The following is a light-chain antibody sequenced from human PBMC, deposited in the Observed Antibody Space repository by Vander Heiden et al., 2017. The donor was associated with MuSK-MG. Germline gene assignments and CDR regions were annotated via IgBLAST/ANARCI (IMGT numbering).Light chain of an antibody. V-gene: IGKV1-13*02. CDR2: DAS. Sequence: AIQLTQSPSSLSASVGDRVTITCRASQGITSALAWYQQKPGQPPRLLIYDASSLETGVPSRFRGSESGTHFTLTISSLQPEDSATYYCQQVNRYPLTFGEGTKVEIK. CDR1: QGITSA. J-gene: IGKJ4*01. CDR3: QQVNRYPLT.